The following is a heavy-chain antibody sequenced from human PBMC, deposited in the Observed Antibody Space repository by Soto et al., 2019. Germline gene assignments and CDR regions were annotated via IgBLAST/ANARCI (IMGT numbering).Heavy chain of an antibody. V-gene: IGHV3-15*01. CDR3: TTGSLRFLEWADY. CDR1: GFTFSNAW. Sequence: EVQLVESGGGLVKPGGSLRLSCAASGFTFSNAWMSWVRQAPGKGLEWVGRIKSKTDGGTTDYAAPVKGRFTISRDDWKNAVDLQMDSRKTEDTAVYYCTTGSLRFLEWADYGGQGTLVAVSS. D-gene: IGHD3-3*01. J-gene: IGHJ4*02. CDR2: IKSKTDGGTT.